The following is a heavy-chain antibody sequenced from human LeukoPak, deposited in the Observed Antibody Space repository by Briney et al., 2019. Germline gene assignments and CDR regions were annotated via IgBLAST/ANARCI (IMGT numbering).Heavy chain of an antibody. V-gene: IGHV3-23*01. CDR3: AKDHKVSGWYTPPQLDP. J-gene: IGHJ5*02. CDR2: ISGSGGST. CDR1: GFTFSSYA. Sequence: GGSLRLSCAASGFTFSSYAMSWVRQAPGKGLEWVSAISGSGGSTYYADSVKGRFTISRDNSKNTLCLQMNSLRAEDTAVYYCAKDHKVSGWYTPPQLDPWGQGTLVTVSS. D-gene: IGHD6-13*01.